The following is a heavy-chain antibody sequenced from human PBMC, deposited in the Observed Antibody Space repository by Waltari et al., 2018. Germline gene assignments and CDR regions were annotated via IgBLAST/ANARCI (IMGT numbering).Heavy chain of an antibody. CDR1: GVPTSSGDYY. CDR2: IFYSGST. Sequence: QVQLQESGPGLVKPSQTLSLTCTVSGVPTSSGDYYWSWSRQPPGKGLEWIGYIFYSGSTYYNPSLKSRVTISVDTSKNQFSLKLSSVTAADTAVYYCARVSAASDAFDIWGQGTMVTVSS. V-gene: IGHV4-30-4*08. D-gene: IGHD2-15*01. CDR3: ARVSAASDAFDI. J-gene: IGHJ3*02.